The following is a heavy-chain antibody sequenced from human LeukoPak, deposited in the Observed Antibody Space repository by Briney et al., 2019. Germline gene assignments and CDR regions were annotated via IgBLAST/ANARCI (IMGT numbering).Heavy chain of an antibody. J-gene: IGHJ4*02. D-gene: IGHD2-2*01. CDR3: ATSTSNKDFDY. CDR2: IYSGGST. V-gene: IGHV3-66*02. CDR1: GFTVNSNY. Sequence: GGSLRLSCAASGFTVNSNYMSWVRQAPGKGLEWVSVIYSGGSTYYADSVKGRFTISRDNSKNTLSLQMNSLRAEDTALYYCATSTSNKDFDYWGQGTLVTVSS.